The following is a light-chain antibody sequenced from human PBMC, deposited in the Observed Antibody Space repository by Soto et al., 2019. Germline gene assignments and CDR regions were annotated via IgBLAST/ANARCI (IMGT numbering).Light chain of an antibody. Sequence: EIVLTQSPCTLSVSPGERATLSCRASQSVSSSYLAWYQQKPGQAPRLLIYGASSRATGIPDRFSGSGSGTDFTLTISRLEPEDFAVYYCQQYGSSTITFGQGTRLEIK. CDR3: QQYGSSTIT. CDR1: QSVSSSY. V-gene: IGKV3-20*01. J-gene: IGKJ5*01. CDR2: GAS.